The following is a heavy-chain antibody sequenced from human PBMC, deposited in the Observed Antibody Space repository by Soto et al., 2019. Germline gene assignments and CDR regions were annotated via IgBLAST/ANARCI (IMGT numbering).Heavy chain of an antibody. D-gene: IGHD6-13*01. CDR3: AAGSIAAAVINWFDP. J-gene: IGHJ5*02. CDR1: GFTFTSSA. V-gene: IGHV1-58*01. CDR2: IVVGSGNK. Sequence: GASVKVSCKASGFTFTSSAVQWVRQARGQRLEWIGWIVVGSGNKNYAQKFQERVTITRDMSTSTAYMELSSLRSEDTAVYYCAAGSIAAAVINWFDPWGQGTLVTVSS.